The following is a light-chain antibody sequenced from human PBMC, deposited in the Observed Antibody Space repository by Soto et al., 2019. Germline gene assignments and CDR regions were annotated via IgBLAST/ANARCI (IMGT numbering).Light chain of an antibody. Sequence: EIVLTQSPATLSLSPGERATLSCRASQSVSKYLAWYQQKPGQAPRLLIYVASNRATGIPARFTGSGSGTDFTLTISSLEPEDFAVYYCHHRGEWPRTFGQGTKLEIK. V-gene: IGKV3-11*01. CDR3: HHRGEWPRT. J-gene: IGKJ2*01. CDR1: QSVSKY. CDR2: VAS.